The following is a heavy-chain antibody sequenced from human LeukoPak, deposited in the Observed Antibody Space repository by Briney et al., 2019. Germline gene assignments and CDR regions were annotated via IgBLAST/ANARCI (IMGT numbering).Heavy chain of an antibody. V-gene: IGHV3-74*01. J-gene: IGHJ4*02. CDR2: INSDGTST. D-gene: IGHD2-2*01. CDR3: AKVRRASLGGVVVPAAMTGGYYFDY. Sequence: GGSLRLSCAASGFTFSSYWMHWVRQAPGKGLVWVSRINSDGTSTNYADFVKGRFTISRDNSKNTLFLQVNSLRAEDTAVYYCAKVRRASLGGVVVPAAMTGGYYFDYWGQGTLVTVSS. CDR1: GFTFSSYW.